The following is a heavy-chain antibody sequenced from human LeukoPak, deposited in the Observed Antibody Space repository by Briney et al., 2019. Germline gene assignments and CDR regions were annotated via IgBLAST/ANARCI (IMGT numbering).Heavy chain of an antibody. V-gene: IGHV4-4*07. CDR3: ARAPEGYCSGGNCSPNWFDP. Sequence: SETPSLTCTVSGGSISSYYWSWIRQPAGKGLEWIGRIYTSGSTNYNPSLKSRVTMSVDTSKNQFSLKLSSVTAADTAVYYCARAPEGYCSGGNCSPNWFDPWGQGTLVTVSS. CDR2: IYTSGST. D-gene: IGHD2-15*01. J-gene: IGHJ5*02. CDR1: GGSISSYY.